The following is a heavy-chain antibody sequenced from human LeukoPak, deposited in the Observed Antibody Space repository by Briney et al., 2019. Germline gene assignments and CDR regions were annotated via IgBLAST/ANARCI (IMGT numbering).Heavy chain of an antibody. CDR3: VKTLKYYGSGRGLFDS. CDR1: GFTFSSSA. CDR2: FSSDGSST. V-gene: IGHV3-64D*06. D-gene: IGHD3-10*01. J-gene: IGHJ4*02. Sequence: PGGSLRLSCSASGFTFSSSAMYWVRQAPGKGLEYVSAFSSDGSSTFYADSVKGRFTNSRDNSKNMLYLQMSSLRADDTAVYYCVKTLKYYGSGRGLFDSWGQGILVTVSS.